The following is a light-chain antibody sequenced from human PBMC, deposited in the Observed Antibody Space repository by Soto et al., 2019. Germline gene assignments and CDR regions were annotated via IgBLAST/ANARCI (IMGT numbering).Light chain of an antibody. CDR1: QGVSSH. CDR3: QQRSHWPT. Sequence: EIVLTQSPATLSLSPGERATLSCRASQGVSSHLAWYQQKPGPSPRLLIYDASNRATGIPARFSGSGSGTHFTLTISRQEPEDFAFYFCQQRSHWPTFGQGTKVEIK. CDR2: DAS. J-gene: IGKJ1*01. V-gene: IGKV3-11*01.